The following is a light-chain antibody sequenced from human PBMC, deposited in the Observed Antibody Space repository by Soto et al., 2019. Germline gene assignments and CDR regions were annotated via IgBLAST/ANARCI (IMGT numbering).Light chain of an antibody. CDR3: QQYGSLPWT. CDR1: QSVSSSY. J-gene: IGKJ1*01. CDR2: GAS. V-gene: IGKV3-20*01. Sequence: EIVLTQSPGTLSLSPGERATLSCRASQSVSSSYLAWYQQKPGQAPRLLIYGASSRATGIPDRFSGSGSGPDFTLTFSRLEPEDFAVYYCQQYGSLPWTFGQGPKVEIK.